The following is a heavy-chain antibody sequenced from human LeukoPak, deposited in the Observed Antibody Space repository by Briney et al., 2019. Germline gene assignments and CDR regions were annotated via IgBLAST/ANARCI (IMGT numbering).Heavy chain of an antibody. V-gene: IGHV3-53*01. Sequence: QPGGSLRLSCAASGFTVSSNYMSWVRQAPGKGLEWVSVIYSGGDTYYADSVKGRFTISRDNSKNTLSLQMNSLRAEDTAVYYCARVAVGAGTDYFDYWGQGTLVTVSS. D-gene: IGHD6-19*01. CDR3: ARVAVGAGTDYFDY. CDR1: GFTVSSNY. J-gene: IGHJ4*02. CDR2: IYSGGDT.